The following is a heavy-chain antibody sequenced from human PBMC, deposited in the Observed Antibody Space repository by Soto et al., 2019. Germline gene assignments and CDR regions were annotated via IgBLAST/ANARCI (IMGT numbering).Heavy chain of an antibody. CDR2: ISAYNGNT. J-gene: IGHJ3*02. CDR1: GYTFTNFG. Sequence: ASVKVSCKTSGYTFTNFGLSWVRQAPGQGLEWMGWISAYNGNTNYAQKLQGRVTMTTDTSTSTAFMELRSLRSDDTAVYYCARDVGYSSTWEIWGQGTMVTVSS. D-gene: IGHD6-13*01. CDR3: ARDVGYSSTWEI. V-gene: IGHV1-18*01.